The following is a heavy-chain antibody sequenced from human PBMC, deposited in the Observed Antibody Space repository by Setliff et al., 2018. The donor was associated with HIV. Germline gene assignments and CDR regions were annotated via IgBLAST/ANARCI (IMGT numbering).Heavy chain of an antibody. CDR3: ARLRGSYDFSNWFDP. Sequence: SETLSLTCSVSGGSINRGTYYWTWIRQSAGKGLEWIGHIYITGSTNYNPSLKSRVTISVDTAKNQFSLKLSSVTAADTAVYYCARLRGSYDFSNWFDPWGQGTQVTVSS. J-gene: IGHJ5*02. V-gene: IGHV4-61*10. CDR2: IYITGST. D-gene: IGHD3-3*01. CDR1: GGSINRGTYY.